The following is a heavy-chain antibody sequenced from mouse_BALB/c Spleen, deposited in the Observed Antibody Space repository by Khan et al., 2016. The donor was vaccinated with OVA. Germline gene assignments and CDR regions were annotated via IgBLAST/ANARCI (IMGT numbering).Heavy chain of an antibody. CDR3: AMGRTY. CDR2: ISYSGRT. Sequence: EVQLKESGPGLVKPSQSLSLTCTVTGYSITSDYAWNWIRQFPGNKLEWMGYISYSGRTSYNPSIKSRISVTRDTSKNQFFLQLNSVTTEDTATYYCAMGRTYWGQGTLVTVSA. V-gene: IGHV3-2*02. J-gene: IGHJ3*01. D-gene: IGHD4-1*01. CDR1: GYSITSDYA.